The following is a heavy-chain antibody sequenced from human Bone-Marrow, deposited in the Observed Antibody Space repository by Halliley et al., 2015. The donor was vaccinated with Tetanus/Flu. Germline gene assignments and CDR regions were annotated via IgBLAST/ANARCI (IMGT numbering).Heavy chain of an antibody. V-gene: IGHV5-51*03. CDR1: GYTFGTYW. Sequence: QLVQSGAEVKKPGESLKISCQGSGYTFGTYWIAWVRQMPGKGLEWMGIIYPGDSETKYSPSFRGQVTISVDKSISTAYLQWSSLKASDTAMYYCARPELGRFSRGWRYWGQGTLVTVSS. CDR3: ARPELGRFSRGWRY. CDR2: IYPGDSET. J-gene: IGHJ4*02. D-gene: IGHD6-19*01.